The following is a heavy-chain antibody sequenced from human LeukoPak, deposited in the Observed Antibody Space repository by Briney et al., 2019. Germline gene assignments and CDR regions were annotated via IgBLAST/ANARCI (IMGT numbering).Heavy chain of an antibody. D-gene: IGHD2-2*01. CDR1: GYTFTSYY. J-gene: IGHJ4*02. Sequence: ASVKVSCKASGYTFTSYYMHWVRQAPGQGLEWMGIINPSGGSTSYAQKFQGRVTMTRDMSTSTVYMELSSLRSEDTAVYYCARDGVRCSSTSCYDYWDQGTLVTVSS. V-gene: IGHV1-46*01. CDR3: ARDGVRCSSTSCYDY. CDR2: INPSGGST.